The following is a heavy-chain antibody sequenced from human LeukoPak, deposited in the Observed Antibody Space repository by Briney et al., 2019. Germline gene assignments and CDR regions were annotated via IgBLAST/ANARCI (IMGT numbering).Heavy chain of an antibody. J-gene: IGHJ4*02. D-gene: IGHD6-13*01. V-gene: IGHV4-61*02. CDR1: GDSISSTSFY. CDR3: ASGDLRGIAGAGPLDY. CDR2: FYTTGST. Sequence: SETLSLTCTVSGDSISSTSFYWSWIRQPAGKGLEWIGRFYTTGSTNYIPSLKSRVTISVDTSKNQFSLKLSSVTAADTAVYYCASGDLRGIAGAGPLDYWGQGTLVTVSS.